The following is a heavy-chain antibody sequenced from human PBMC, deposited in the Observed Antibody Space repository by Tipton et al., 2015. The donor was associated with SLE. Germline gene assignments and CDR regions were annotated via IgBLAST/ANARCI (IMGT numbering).Heavy chain of an antibody. CDR3: ARTPLVATTRGWFDP. J-gene: IGHJ5*02. V-gene: IGHV3-53*05. CDR2: IYSGGST. CDR1: GGSISSSSYY. D-gene: IGHD5-12*01. Sequence: LSLTCTVSGGSISSSSYYWGWIRQPPGKGLEWVSVIYSGGSTYYADSVKGRFTISRDNSKNTLYLQMNSLRAEDTAVYYCARTPLVATTRGWFDPWGQGTLVTVSS.